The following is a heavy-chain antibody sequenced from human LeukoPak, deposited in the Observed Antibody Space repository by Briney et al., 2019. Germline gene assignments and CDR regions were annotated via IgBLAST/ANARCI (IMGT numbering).Heavy chain of an antibody. D-gene: IGHD2-15*01. Sequence: RLPCAASGWTVSRNYIRGVRQAPGQEVEGVSVVLSGGSTYYADSVKGRFTISRGDSKNTLYLQMNSLRAEDTAVYYCAREGDCRGGSCYAAAFDIWGQGTMVTVSS. J-gene: IGHJ3*02. CDR3: AREGDCRGGSCYAAAFDI. CDR2: VLSGGST. V-gene: IGHV3-66*01. CDR1: GWTVSRNY.